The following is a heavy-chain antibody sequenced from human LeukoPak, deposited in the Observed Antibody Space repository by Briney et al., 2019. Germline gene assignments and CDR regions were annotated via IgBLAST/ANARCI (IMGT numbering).Heavy chain of an antibody. CDR1: GFTFSSYW. V-gene: IGHV3-7*01. CDR3: AREGVTDFDY. Sequence: AGGSLRLSCAASGFTFSSYWMNWVRQAPGKGLEWVANIKQDGSEKFYVDFVKGRFTISRDNAKNSLYLQMNSLRAEDTAVYYCAREGVTDFDYWGQGTLVTVSS. CDR2: IKQDGSEK. D-gene: IGHD2-21*02. J-gene: IGHJ4*02.